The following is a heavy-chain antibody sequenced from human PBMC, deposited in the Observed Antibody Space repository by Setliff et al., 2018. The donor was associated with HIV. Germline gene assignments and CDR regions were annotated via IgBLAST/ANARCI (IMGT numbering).Heavy chain of an antibody. Sequence: PSETLSLTCAVSGGSISSSKWWSWVRQSPGKGLEWIGEIYHSGSTTYNSSLESRVTMSVDKSKNQFSLKLSSVTAADTAVYYCTRKAVGRIADRPTYFDYWGQGILVTVSS. V-gene: IGHV4-4*02. J-gene: IGHJ4*02. CDR3: TRKAVGRIADRPTYFDY. CDR2: IYHSGST. D-gene: IGHD6-6*01. CDR1: GGSISSSKW.